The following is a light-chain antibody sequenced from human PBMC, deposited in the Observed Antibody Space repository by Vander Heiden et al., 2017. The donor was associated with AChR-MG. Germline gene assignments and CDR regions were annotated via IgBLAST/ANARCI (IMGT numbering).Light chain of an antibody. V-gene: IGKV3-20*01. J-gene: IGKJ2*01. CDR3: HQYGRSPT. CDR1: QYITNSR. CDR2: GAS. Sequence: ETALTQSPGTLSLSPGDRATLSCRASQYITNSRMAWYQQRPGHAPRLLIYGASSRATGVPDRFSGSGSGTDFTLTVSRLEPEDFALYYCHQYGRSPTFGQGTKLEIE.